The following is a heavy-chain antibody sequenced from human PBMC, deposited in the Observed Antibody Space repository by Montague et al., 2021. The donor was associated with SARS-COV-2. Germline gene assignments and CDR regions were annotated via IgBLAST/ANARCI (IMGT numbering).Heavy chain of an antibody. CDR3: ARQLIVFVPAAPGSPTHETYDYAMDV. CDR1: GFSFSSYH. Sequence: SLRLSCAASGFSFSSYHMNWVRQAPGKGLEWVAVISYDGSSKYYVDSVKGRFSISRDNSKNTLYLQMNSLRAEDTAVYYCARQLIVFVPAAPGSPTHETYDYAMDVWGQGTTVTVSS. D-gene: IGHD2-2*01. V-gene: IGHV3-30*03. CDR2: ISYDGSSK. J-gene: IGHJ6*02.